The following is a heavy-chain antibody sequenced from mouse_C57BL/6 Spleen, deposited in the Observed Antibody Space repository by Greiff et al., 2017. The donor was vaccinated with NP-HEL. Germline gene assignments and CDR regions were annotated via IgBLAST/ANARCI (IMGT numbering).Heavy chain of an antibody. Sequence: VKLQESGPELVKPGASVKISCKASGYAFSSSWMNWVKQRPGKGLEWIGRIYPGDGDTNYNGKFKGKATLTADKSSSTAYMQLSSLTSEDSAVYFCARMDYYDYDGGAGYYAMDYWGQGTSVTVSS. J-gene: IGHJ4*01. CDR1: GYAFSSSW. CDR2: IYPGDGDT. CDR3: ARMDYYDYDGGAGYYAMDY. D-gene: IGHD2-4*01. V-gene: IGHV1-82*01.